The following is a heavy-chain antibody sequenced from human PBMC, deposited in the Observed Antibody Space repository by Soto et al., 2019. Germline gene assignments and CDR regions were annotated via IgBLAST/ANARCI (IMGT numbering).Heavy chain of an antibody. Sequence: GGSLRLSCAASGFTFSSYAMHWVRQAPGKGLEYVSAISSNGGSTYYANSVKGRFTISRDNSKNTLYLQMGSLRAEDMAVYYCARDLSPLPVAGHYWGQGTLVTVSS. CDR3: ARDLSPLPVAGHY. D-gene: IGHD6-19*01. J-gene: IGHJ4*02. V-gene: IGHV3-64*01. CDR2: ISSNGGST. CDR1: GFTFSSYA.